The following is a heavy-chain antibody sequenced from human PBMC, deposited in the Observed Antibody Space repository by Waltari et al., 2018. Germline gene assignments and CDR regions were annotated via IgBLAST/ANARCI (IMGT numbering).Heavy chain of an antibody. CDR3: TRGDCGSDCYIYFY. J-gene: IGHJ4*02. CDR1: GFTFSGSS. CDR2: IRDKSNSYAT. V-gene: IGHV3-73*01. Sequence: EVQLVESGGGLVQPGGSLKVSCSASGFTFSGSSIHWVRQTSGKGLEGVGRIRDKSNSYATDYAASVKGRFTMSRDDSKNTAYLQMNSLKTEDTALYYCTRGDCGSDCYIYFYWGLGTLVTVSS. D-gene: IGHD2-21*02.